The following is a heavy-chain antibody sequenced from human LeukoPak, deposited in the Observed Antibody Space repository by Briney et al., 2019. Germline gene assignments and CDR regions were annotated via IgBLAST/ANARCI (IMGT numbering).Heavy chain of an antibody. J-gene: IGHJ4*02. CDR2: IYSGGRT. Sequence: GGSLRLSCAVSGFTVSSNYMSWVRQAPGKGLEWVSVIYSGGRTYYADSVKGRFTISRDNAKNSLYLQMNSLRAEDTAVYYCARGGGYYDFDYWGQGTLVTVSS. CDR3: ARGGGYYDFDY. CDR1: GFTVSSNY. V-gene: IGHV3-66*01. D-gene: IGHD3-22*01.